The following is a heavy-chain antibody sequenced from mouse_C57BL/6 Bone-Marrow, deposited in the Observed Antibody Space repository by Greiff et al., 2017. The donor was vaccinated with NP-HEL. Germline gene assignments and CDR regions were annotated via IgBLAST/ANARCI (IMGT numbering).Heavy chain of an antibody. V-gene: IGHV1-26*01. Sequence: EVQLQQSGPELVKPGASVKISCKASGYTFTDYYMNWVKQSHGKSLEWIGDINPNNGGTSYNQKFKGKATLTVDKSSSTAYMELRSLTSEDSAVYYCAYGYAFDYWGQGTTLTVSS. CDR2: INPNNGGT. CDR3: AYGYAFDY. CDR1: GYTFTDYY. D-gene: IGHD2-2*01. J-gene: IGHJ2*01.